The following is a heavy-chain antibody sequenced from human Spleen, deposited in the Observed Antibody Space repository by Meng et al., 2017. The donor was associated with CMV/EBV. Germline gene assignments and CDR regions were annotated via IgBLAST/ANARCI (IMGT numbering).Heavy chain of an antibody. CDR3: VRVATSYDFWSDYPTNHFYYFDY. CDR2: IYYSGST. J-gene: IGHJ4*02. V-gene: IGHV4-39*07. CDR1: GGSISSSSYY. D-gene: IGHD3-3*01. Sequence: SETLSLTCTVSGGSISSSSYYWGWIRQPPGKGLEWIGSIYYSGSTYYNPSLKSRVSISVDTSKTQFSLTLISVTAADTAVYYCVRVATSYDFWSDYPTNHFYYFDYWGQGTLVTVSS.